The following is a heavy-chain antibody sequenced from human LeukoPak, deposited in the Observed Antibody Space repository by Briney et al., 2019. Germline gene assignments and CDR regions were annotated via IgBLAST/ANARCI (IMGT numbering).Heavy chain of an antibody. CDR3: VRDPSNSGNWFDL. CDR2: LGTDGTYT. Sequence: PGGSLRLSCAASGFNLRDYWRHWVRQAPGKGLVWVSRLGTDGTYTNYADSVKGRFTISRDNAKNTLYLQMDSLRAEDTAFYYCVRDPSNSGNWFDLWGQGTLDTVSS. J-gene: IGHJ5*02. V-gene: IGHV3-74*01. CDR1: GFNLRDYW. D-gene: IGHD4-11*01.